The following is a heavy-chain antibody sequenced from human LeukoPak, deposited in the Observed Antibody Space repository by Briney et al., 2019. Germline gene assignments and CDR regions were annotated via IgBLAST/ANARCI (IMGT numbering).Heavy chain of an antibody. V-gene: IGHV4-34*01. CDR1: GGSFSGYY. CDR2: INHSGST. Sequence: SETLSLTCAVYGGSFSGYYWSWIRQPPGKGLEWIGEINHSGSTNYNPSLKSRSTISVDTAKNQISLRLSSVTAADTAVYYCARGVDAFDIWGQGTMVTVSS. CDR3: ARGVDAFDI. J-gene: IGHJ3*02.